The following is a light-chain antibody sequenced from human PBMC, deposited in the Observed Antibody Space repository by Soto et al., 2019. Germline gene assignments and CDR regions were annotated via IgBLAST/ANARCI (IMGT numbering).Light chain of an antibody. V-gene: IGLV1-40*01. CDR2: GNT. J-gene: IGLJ1*01. CDR1: SSNIGTGSD. Sequence: QPVLTQPPSVSGAPGQRVTISCTGSSSNIGTGSDVHWYQQLPGTAPKLLIYGNTNRPSGVPDRFSASKSGTSASLAITGLQAEDEADYYCQSYDSSLSGYVFGTGTKLTVL. CDR3: QSYDSSLSGYV.